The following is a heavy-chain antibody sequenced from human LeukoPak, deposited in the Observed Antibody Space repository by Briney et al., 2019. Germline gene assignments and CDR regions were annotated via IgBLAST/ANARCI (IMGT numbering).Heavy chain of an antibody. CDR3: AKVEDDFGEQH. CDR2: IAYDGSNK. J-gene: IGHJ1*01. D-gene: IGHD1-1*01. CDR1: GFTFSSYG. V-gene: IGHV3-30*18. Sequence: GGSLRLSCAASGFTFSSYGMHWVRQAPGKGLEWVAVIAYDGSNKKYADPVKGRFTISRDNSKNTLYLQMNSLRAEDTAVYYCAKVEDDFGEQHWGQGTLVTVSS.